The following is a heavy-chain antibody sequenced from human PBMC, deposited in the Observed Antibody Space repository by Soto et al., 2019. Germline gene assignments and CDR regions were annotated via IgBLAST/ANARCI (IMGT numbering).Heavy chain of an antibody. CDR3: ARINAYHIDS. CDR1: GGSISSNNW. V-gene: IGHV4-4*02. J-gene: IGHJ4*02. CDR2: SYHSGAT. D-gene: IGHD3-16*01. Sequence: SETLSLTCAVSGGSISSNNWWSWVRQPPGKGLEWIGESYHSGATNYNPSLKSRVTISVDKSKKYFSLRLSSVTAADTAVYYCARINAYHIDSWGQGTLVTVSS.